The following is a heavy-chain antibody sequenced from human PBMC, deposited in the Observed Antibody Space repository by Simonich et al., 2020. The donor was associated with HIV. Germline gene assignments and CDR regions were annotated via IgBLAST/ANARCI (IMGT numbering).Heavy chain of an antibody. D-gene: IGHD3-9*01. Sequence: QVQLVQSGAEVKKPGASVKVSCKVSGHTLTDLSMHWVRPTPGRGREWLRRFDPEVVETIHRHKFPGRVTMTEDTSTDTAYMELMSLRSEDTALYYCATWEVKDDVLTGFSYWYFDLWGRGTLVTVSS. CDR1: GHTLTDLS. V-gene: IGHV1-24*01. CDR3: ATWEVKDDVLTGFSYWYFDL. CDR2: FDPEVVET. J-gene: IGHJ2*01.